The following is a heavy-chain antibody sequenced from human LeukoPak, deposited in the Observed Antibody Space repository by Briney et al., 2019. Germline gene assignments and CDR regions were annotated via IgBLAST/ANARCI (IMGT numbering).Heavy chain of an antibody. CDR2: INHSGST. J-gene: IGHJ5*02. Sequence: SETLSLTCAVYGESFSGYYWRWIRQPPGKGLEWIGEINHSGSTNYNPSLKSRVTISVDTSKNQFSLKLSSVTAADTAVYYCARGGANDYGDYRNWFDPWGQGTLVTVSS. CDR3: ARGGANDYGDYRNWFDP. CDR1: GESFSGYY. V-gene: IGHV4-34*01. D-gene: IGHD4-17*01.